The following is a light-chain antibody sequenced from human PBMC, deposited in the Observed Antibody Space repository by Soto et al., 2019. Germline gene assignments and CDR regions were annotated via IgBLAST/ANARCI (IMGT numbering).Light chain of an antibody. Sequence: QSVLTQPASVSGSPGQSITIPCTGTSSDVGGYNYVSWYQQHPGKAPKLMICDVSNRPSGVSNRFSGSKSGNTASLTISGLQAEDEADYYCSSYTSSSTLVFGTGTKVTVL. CDR1: SSDVGGYNY. V-gene: IGLV2-14*01. CDR3: SSYTSSSTLV. J-gene: IGLJ1*01. CDR2: DVS.